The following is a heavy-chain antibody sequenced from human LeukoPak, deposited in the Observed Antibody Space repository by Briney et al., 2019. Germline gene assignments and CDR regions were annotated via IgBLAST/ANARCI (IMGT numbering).Heavy chain of an antibody. Sequence: GGSLRLSFAASGFSFSSYAMSWVRQAPGKGLEWVSGMSGSSGSTFYADSVEGRCTISRDNSKNTLFLQMNSLRDEDTGIYYCARDFPRNEMLVEPRGDNWGQGTLVTVSP. V-gene: IGHV3-23*01. J-gene: IGHJ4*02. CDR3: ARDFPRNEMLVEPRGDN. CDR2: MSGSSGST. D-gene: IGHD1-26*01. CDR1: GFSFSSYA.